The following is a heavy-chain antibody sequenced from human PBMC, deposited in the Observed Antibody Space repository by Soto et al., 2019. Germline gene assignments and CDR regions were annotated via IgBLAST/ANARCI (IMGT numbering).Heavy chain of an antibody. Sequence: QVQLVQSGAEVKKPGSSVKVSCKASGGTFSSYAISWVRQAPGQGLEWMGGIIPIFGTANYAQKFQGRVTITADEPTSTAYIELSSLRSEDTAVYYCARRYYDSSGYYYATFDYWGQGTLVTVSS. V-gene: IGHV1-69*12. D-gene: IGHD3-22*01. J-gene: IGHJ4*02. CDR1: GGTFSSYA. CDR3: ARRYYDSSGYYYATFDY. CDR2: IIPIFGTA.